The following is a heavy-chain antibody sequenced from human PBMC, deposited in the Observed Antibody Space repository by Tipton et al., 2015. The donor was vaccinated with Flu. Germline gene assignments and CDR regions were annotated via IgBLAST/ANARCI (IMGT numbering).Heavy chain of an antibody. CDR3: ATKFANWGVWEPRDY. CDR1: GGSFSGYY. D-gene: IGHD7-27*01. V-gene: IGHV4-34*01. J-gene: IGHJ4*02. CDR2: INHSGST. Sequence: GLVKPSQTLSLTCAVYGGSFSGYYWSWIRQPPGKGLEWIGEINHSGSTNYNPSLKSRVTISADTSKKQFSLKLNSVTAADTAVYFCATKFANWGVWEPRDYWGQGTLVTVS.